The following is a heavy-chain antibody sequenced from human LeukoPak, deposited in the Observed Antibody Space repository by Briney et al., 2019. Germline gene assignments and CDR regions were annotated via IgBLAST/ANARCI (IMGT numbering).Heavy chain of an antibody. CDR1: GFTFSTYV. D-gene: IGHD3-9*01. CDR2: ITGSGGNT. Sequence: GGSLRLSCTASGFTFSTYVMSWVRQAPGKGLEWVSAITGSGGNTYYADSVKGRFTISRDNSKNTLYLQMNSLKTEDTAVYYCATVHLVTGNAFDVWGQGAMVTVSS. V-gene: IGHV3-23*01. CDR3: ATVHLVTGNAFDV. J-gene: IGHJ3*01.